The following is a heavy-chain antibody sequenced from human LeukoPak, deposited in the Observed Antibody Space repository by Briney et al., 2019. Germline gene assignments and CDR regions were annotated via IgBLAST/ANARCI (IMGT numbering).Heavy chain of an antibody. J-gene: IGHJ3*02. V-gene: IGHV5-51*01. CDR2: IYPGDSDT. CDR3: ARARYYYDSSGYYVDAFDI. CDR1: GSIFTSYW. Sequence: GASLQISCKGSGSIFTSYWIGWVRQLPGKGLEWMGIIYPGDSDTRYSPSFQGQVTISADKSISTAYLQWSSLKASDTAMYYCARARYYYDSSGYYVDAFDIWGQGTMVTVSS. D-gene: IGHD3-22*01.